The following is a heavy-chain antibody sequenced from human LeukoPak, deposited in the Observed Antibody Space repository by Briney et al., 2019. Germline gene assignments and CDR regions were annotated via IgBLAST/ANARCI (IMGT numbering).Heavy chain of an antibody. Sequence: SETLSLTCTVSGGSIRSGNYYWSWIRQPPGKGLEWIGYIYYTGSTYYNPSLRSRVTISVDTSNNQFSLKLSSVTAADTAVYYCARQRRTGDLGWGQGTLVTVFS. CDR2: IYYTGST. CDR3: ARQRRTGDLG. V-gene: IGHV4-30-4*08. J-gene: IGHJ4*02. CDR1: GGSIRSGNYY. D-gene: IGHD7-27*01.